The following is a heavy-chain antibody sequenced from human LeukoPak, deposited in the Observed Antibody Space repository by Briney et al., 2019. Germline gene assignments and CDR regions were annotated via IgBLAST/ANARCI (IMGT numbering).Heavy chain of an antibody. V-gene: IGHV4-39*01. J-gene: IGHJ4*02. D-gene: IGHD2-15*01. CDR2: FYYSGSI. CDR1: GGFISSHTYY. Sequence: PSEPLSLTCAVSGGFISSHTYYWGWIRQPPGKGLEWLGCFYYSGSIYYNPSLQIHVTIFEDTSKNQFSQKQSSLTAADTAVYYCARHLVVSYYSPFDYWGRGTLVTVSS. CDR3: ARHLVVSYYSPFDY.